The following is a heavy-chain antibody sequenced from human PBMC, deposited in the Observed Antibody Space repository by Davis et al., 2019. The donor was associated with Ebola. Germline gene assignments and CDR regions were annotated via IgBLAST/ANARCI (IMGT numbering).Heavy chain of an antibody. J-gene: IGHJ5*02. CDR1: GGSFSGYY. CDR3: ARQGYSSGWYGWFDP. CDR2: IYYSGST. V-gene: IGHV4-59*08. D-gene: IGHD6-19*01. Sequence: MPSETLSLTCAVYGGSFSGYYWSWIRQPPGKGLEWIGYIYYSGSTNYNPSLKSRVTISVDTSKNQFSLKLSSVTAADTAVYYCARQGYSSGWYGWFDPWGQGTLVTVSS.